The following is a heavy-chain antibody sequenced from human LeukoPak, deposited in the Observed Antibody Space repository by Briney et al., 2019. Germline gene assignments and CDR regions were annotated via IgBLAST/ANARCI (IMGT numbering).Heavy chain of an antibody. D-gene: IGHD1-7*01. CDR1: GYTFTGYY. Sequence: GASVRVSCKASGYTFTGYYMHWVRQAPGQGLEWMGWINPNSGGTNYAQKFQGRATMTRDTSISTAYMELSRLRSDDTAVYYCARKITGTTVAFDIWGQGTMVTVSS. CDR2: INPNSGGT. CDR3: ARKITGTTVAFDI. V-gene: IGHV1-2*02. J-gene: IGHJ3*02.